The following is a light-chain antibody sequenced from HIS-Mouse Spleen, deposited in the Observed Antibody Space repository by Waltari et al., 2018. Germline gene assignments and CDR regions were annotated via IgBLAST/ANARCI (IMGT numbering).Light chain of an antibody. CDR1: QGISRY. V-gene: IGKV1-9*01. Sequence: DIQLTLSPSFLSASVGDRATITCRASQGISRYLACYPQKPGKAPKLLYYAASTLQCGIPSRFSGSGSGTEFTLTISSLQPEDFATYYCQQLNSDPPAFGQGTKVESK. J-gene: IGKJ1*01. CDR2: AAS. CDR3: QQLNSDPPA.